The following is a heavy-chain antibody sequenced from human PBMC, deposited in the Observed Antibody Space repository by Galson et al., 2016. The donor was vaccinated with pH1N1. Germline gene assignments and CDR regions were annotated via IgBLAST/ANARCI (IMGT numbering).Heavy chain of an antibody. CDR3: AGDIIRGAGTWGV. D-gene: IGHD3-16*01. CDR1: GSSISSDYY. CDR2: LYQTGST. V-gene: IGHV4-38-2*02. J-gene: IGHJ4*02. Sequence: LSLTCAVSGSSISSDYYWAWIRQSPGKGLERPGTLYQTGSTYYTPSFQRRATTSVDTSKNQFSLMLTSRTAADTAVYYCAGDIIRGAGTWGVWGQGTLVTVSS.